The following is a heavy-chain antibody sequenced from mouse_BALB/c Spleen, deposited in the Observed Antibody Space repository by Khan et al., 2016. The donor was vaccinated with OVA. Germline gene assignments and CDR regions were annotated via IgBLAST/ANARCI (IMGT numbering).Heavy chain of an antibody. J-gene: IGHJ3*01. D-gene: IGHD4-1*01. CDR2: ISSAGDYT. CDR1: GFTFSSYS. V-gene: IGHV5-6*01. Sequence: EVELVESGGDLVKPGGSLKLSCAASGFTFSSYSMSWVRQNPDKRLEWVATISSAGDYTYYPDSVKGRFTISRDNAKNNLYLQMSSLKTEDTAMYYCASALTGSFAYWGQGTLVTVSS. CDR3: ASALTGSFAY.